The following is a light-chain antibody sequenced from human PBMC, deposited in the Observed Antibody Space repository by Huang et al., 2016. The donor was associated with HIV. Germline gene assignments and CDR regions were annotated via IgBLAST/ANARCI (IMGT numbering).Light chain of an antibody. J-gene: IGKJ1*01. CDR2: KAS. Sequence: DVQMTQSPSTLSAYVGDRITITCRASQSINNYLAWYQQKAGKAPDLLIYKASTLDSGVPSRFSGSGSGTTFTLTISNLQPDDFATYDCQQYDSYWTFGQGTKVE. CDR3: QQYDSYWT. V-gene: IGKV1-5*03. CDR1: QSINNY.